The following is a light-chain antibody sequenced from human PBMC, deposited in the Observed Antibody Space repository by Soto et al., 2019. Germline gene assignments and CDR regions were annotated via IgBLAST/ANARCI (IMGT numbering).Light chain of an antibody. CDR2: SNN. V-gene: IGLV1-47*02. CDR3: AAWDDSLSGSYV. CDR1: SSNIGSNY. J-gene: IGLJ1*01. Sequence: VLTRPPSASGTPGQRVTISCSGSSSNIGSNYVYWYQQLPGTAPKLLIYSNNQRPSGVPDRFSGSKSGTSASLAISGLRSEDEADYYCAAWDDSLSGSYVFGTGTKVTVL.